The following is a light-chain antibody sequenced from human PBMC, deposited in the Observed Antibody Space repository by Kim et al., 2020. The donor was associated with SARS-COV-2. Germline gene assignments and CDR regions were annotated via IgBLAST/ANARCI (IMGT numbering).Light chain of an antibody. CDR3: ATWDDSLNAWV. Sequence: GQRVTISCSGSNSNIGVNTVNWYQQFPGTAPKLLIYRNNQRPSGVPDRFSGSKSGTSASLALSGLLSEDEAVYYCATWDDSLNAWVFGGGTQLTVL. CDR2: RNN. CDR1: NSNIGVNT. J-gene: IGLJ3*02. V-gene: IGLV1-44*01.